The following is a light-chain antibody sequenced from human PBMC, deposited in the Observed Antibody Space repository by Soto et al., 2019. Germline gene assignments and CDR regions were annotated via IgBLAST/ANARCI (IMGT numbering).Light chain of an antibody. V-gene: IGKV1-5*03. J-gene: IGKJ1*01. CDR1: QTISSW. CDR2: KAS. CDR3: QHYNSYSEA. Sequence: DIQMTQSPSTLSGSVGDRVTITCRASQTISSWLAWYQQKPGKAPKLLIYKASTLESGVPSRFSGSGSGTECTLTISSLQPDDFATYYCQHYNSYSEAVGQGTKVELK.